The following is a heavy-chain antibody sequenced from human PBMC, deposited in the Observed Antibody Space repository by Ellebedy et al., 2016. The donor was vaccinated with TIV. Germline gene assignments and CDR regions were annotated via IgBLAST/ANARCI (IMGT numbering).Heavy chain of an antibody. Sequence: SETLSLXXTVSGGSISSYYWSWIRQPPGKGLEWIGYIYYSGSTNYNPSLKSRVTMSVDTSKNQFSLKLSSVTAADTAVYYCARDCSSTSCYEGGWFDPWGQGTLVTVSS. D-gene: IGHD2-2*01. CDR2: IYYSGST. CDR3: ARDCSSTSCYEGGWFDP. J-gene: IGHJ5*02. V-gene: IGHV4-59*12. CDR1: GGSISSYY.